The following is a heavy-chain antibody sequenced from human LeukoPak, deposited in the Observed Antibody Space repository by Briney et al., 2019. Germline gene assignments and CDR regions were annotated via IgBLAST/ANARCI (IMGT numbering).Heavy chain of an antibody. D-gene: IGHD6-13*01. CDR1: GFTFSNYG. Sequence: GRSLRLSCAASGFTFSNYGMYWVRQAPGTGLGWVTFISDDGSRKYYVDSVKGRFTISRDNSKNTLYLQMNSLRVEDTAVYYCAKDRSTTWSFDYWGQGTLVSVSS. CDR2: ISDDGSRK. V-gene: IGHV3-30*18. CDR3: AKDRSTTWSFDY. J-gene: IGHJ4*02.